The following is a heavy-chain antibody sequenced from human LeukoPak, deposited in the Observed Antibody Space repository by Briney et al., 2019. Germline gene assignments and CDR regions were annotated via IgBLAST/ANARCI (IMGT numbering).Heavy chain of an antibody. CDR1: GFTFSSYG. J-gene: IGHJ5*02. CDR2: IWYDGSNK. V-gene: IGHV3-33*01. CDR3: ARDKNSYYYDSSGYEYNWFDP. Sequence: DPGGSLRLSCAASGFTFSSYGMHWVRQAPGKGLEWVAVIWYDGSNKYYADSVKGRFTISRDNSKNTLYLQMNSLRAEDTAVYYCARDKNSYYYDSSGYEYNWFDPWGQGTLVTVSS. D-gene: IGHD3-22*01.